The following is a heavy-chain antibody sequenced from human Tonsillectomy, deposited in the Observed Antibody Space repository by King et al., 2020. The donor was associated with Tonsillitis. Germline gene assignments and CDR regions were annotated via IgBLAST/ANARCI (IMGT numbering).Heavy chain of an antibody. Sequence: QLQESGPGLVKPSETLSLTCTVSGGSISSSSYYWGWIRQPPGKGLEWIGSIYYSGSTYYNPSLKSRVTISVDTSKNQFSLKLSSVTAADTAVYYCATQYGRYYYASSGKTWGQGTLVTVSS. CDR1: GGSISSSSYY. V-gene: IGHV4-39*01. CDR3: ATQYGRYYYASSGKT. D-gene: IGHD3-22*01. J-gene: IGHJ4*02. CDR2: IYYSGST.